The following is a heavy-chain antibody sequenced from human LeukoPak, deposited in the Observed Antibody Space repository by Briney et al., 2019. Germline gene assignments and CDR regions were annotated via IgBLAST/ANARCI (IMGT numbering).Heavy chain of an antibody. CDR2: INPNSDGT. CDR1: GYTFTGYY. J-gene: IGHJ5*02. D-gene: IGHD3-10*01. Sequence: ASVKVSCKASGYTFTGYYMHWVRQAPGQGLEWMGWINPNSDGTNYAQKFQGRVTMTRDTSISTAYMELSRLRSDDTAVYYCARPIWFGSNWFDPWGQGTLVTVSS. V-gene: IGHV1-2*02. CDR3: ARPIWFGSNWFDP.